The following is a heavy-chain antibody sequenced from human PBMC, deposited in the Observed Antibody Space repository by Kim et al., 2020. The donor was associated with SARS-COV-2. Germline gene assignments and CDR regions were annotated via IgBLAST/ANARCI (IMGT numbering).Heavy chain of an antibody. CDR3: AGGRYCSGGSCYSGSWFDP. J-gene: IGHJ5*02. Sequence: GRFPISRDNSKNTLYLQMNSLRAEDTAVYYCAGGRYCSGGSCYSGSWFDPWGQGTLVTVSS. V-gene: IGHV3-30*07. D-gene: IGHD2-15*01.